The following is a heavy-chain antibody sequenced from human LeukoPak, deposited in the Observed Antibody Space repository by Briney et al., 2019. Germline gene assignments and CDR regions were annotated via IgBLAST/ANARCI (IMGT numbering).Heavy chain of an antibody. J-gene: IGHJ4*02. V-gene: IGHV4-4*07. CDR1: GGSINTQY. Sequence: PSETLSLTCTVSGGSINTQYWSWIRQPAGKGLEWIGRIYSSGSTNYNASLMTRLTISVDTSKNQISLNLHSVTAADTAVYYCARDLIHGSGTYFNPLGYWGRGILVTVSS. CDR2: IYSSGST. CDR3: ARDLIHGSGTYFNPLGY. D-gene: IGHD3-10*01.